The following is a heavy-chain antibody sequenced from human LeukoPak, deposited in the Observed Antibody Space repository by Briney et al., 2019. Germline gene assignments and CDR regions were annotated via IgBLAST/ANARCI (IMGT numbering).Heavy chain of an antibody. V-gene: IGHV3-30*03. CDR3: ARDLSPVVRASPMGY. Sequence: HPGTSLRLSCAASGFTFTSYGMHWVRQAPGKGLEWVALITYDGYYKYYSDSVKGRFTISSDTSENTLYLQMNSLRAEDTAVYYCARDLSPVVRASPMGYWGQGTLVTVSS. J-gene: IGHJ4*02. CDR2: ITYDGYYK. D-gene: IGHD3-10*01. CDR1: GFTFTSYG.